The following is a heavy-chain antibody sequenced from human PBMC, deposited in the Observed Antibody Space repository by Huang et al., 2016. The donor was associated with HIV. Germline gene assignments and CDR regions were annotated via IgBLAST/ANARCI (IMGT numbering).Heavy chain of an antibody. V-gene: IGHV4-34*01. D-gene: IGHD5-12*01. J-gene: IGHJ3*02. CDR2: INHRGST. CDR3: ARGGMGRWLQWKTFDI. Sequence: QVQLQQWGAGLLKPSETLSLTCAVYGGSFSGHYGTWIRPPPVKGLEGIGEINHRGSTNYNPALKSRVTISVDTSKNQFSLQLTSVTAADSAVYYCARGGMGRWLQWKTFDIWGQGTMVTVSS. CDR1: GGSFSGHY.